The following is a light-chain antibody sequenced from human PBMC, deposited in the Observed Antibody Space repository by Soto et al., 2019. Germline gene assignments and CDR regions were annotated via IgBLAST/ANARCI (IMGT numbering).Light chain of an antibody. CDR2: EVS. CDR1: SSDVGGHDY. V-gene: IGLV2-8*01. CDR3: SSYAGGTNLV. J-gene: IGLJ2*01. Sequence: QSVLTQPPSASGSPGQSVTISCTGTSSDVGGHDYVSWYQQYPGKAPKLIIYEVSKRPSGVPDRVSGSKSVNTASLTVSGLQAEDEADYYCSSYAGGTNLVFGGGTKLTVL.